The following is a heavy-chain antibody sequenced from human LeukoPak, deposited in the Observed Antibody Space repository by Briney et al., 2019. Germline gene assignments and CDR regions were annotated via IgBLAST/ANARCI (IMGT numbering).Heavy chain of an antibody. Sequence: ASVTVSCKASGGTFSSYAISWVRQAPGQGLEWTGGIIPIFGTANYAQKFQGRVTITADESTSTAYMELSSLRSEGTAVYYCARVRVAGTSFDYWGQGTLVTVSS. J-gene: IGHJ4*02. CDR3: ARVRVAGTSFDY. D-gene: IGHD6-19*01. CDR1: GGTFSSYA. CDR2: IIPIFGTA. V-gene: IGHV1-69*13.